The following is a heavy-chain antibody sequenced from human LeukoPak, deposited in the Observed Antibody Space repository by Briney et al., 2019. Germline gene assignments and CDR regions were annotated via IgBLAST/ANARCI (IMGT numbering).Heavy chain of an antibody. CDR3: ARGGYDYPADY. V-gene: IGHV3-48*03. J-gene: IGHJ4*02. Sequence: GGSXRLSCAASGXTLSGFEMNWFRQAPGKGLEWVSFLNSPGHTFYYADSVRGRFTTSRDNAKNSLYLQMNSLGADDTAFYYCARGGYDYPADYWGRGTLVTVSS. CDR1: GXTLSGFE. CDR2: LNSPGHTF. D-gene: IGHD5-12*01.